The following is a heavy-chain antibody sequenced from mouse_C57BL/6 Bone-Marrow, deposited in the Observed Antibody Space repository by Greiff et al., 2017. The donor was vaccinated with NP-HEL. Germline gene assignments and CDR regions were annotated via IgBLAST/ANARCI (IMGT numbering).Heavy chain of an antibody. CDR3: ARNSSGYAYARDY. CDR2: INSDGGST. V-gene: IGHV5-2*01. D-gene: IGHD3-2*02. Sequence: EVMLVESGGGLVQPGESLKLSCESNEYEFPSHDMSWVRKTPEKRLELVAAINSDGGSTYYPDTMERRFIISRDNTKKTLYMQMSRLRSEDTALYNSARNSSGYAYARDYWGQGTSVTVST. J-gene: IGHJ4*01. CDR1: EYEFPSHD.